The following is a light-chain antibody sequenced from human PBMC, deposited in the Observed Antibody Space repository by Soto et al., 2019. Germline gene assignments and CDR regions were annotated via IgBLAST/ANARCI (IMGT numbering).Light chain of an antibody. J-gene: IGKJ5*01. Sequence: DVVMTQPQLSLSLAPGQPASISCESSHRLLHITGETFLFWYLQKPGQSPQLLIYEVSTRVSGVPDRFSGSGSGTDFTLEISRVETDDVGIYYCMQSTQLPPTVGQGTRLEIK. CDR1: HRLLHITGETF. CDR3: MQSTQLPPT. CDR2: EVS. V-gene: IGKV2D-29*02.